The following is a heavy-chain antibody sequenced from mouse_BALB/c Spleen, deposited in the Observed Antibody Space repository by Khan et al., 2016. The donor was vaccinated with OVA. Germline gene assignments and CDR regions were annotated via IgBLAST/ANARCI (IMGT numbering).Heavy chain of an antibody. J-gene: IGHJ3*01. CDR3: ARLAYYYDSEGFAY. Sequence: EVELVESGGDLVKPGGSLKLSCAASGFTFSTYGMSWVRQTPDKRLEWVATVSTGGSYTYYQDSVKGRFTISRDNAKNTLYLQMSSLKSEDTAMFYGARLAYYYDSEGFAYWGQGTLVTVSA. V-gene: IGHV5-6*01. CDR2: VSTGGSYT. D-gene: IGHD1-1*01. CDR1: GFTFSTYG.